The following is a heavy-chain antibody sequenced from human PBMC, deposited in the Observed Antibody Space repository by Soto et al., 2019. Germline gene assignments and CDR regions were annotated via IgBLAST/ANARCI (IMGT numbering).Heavy chain of an antibody. J-gene: IGHJ4*02. V-gene: IGHV3-23*01. CDR2: ISGSGGST. Sequence: LEWVSAISGSGGSTYYADSVKGRFTISRDNSKNTLYLQMNSLRAEDTAVYYCAKTGGANYDFWSGPFDYWGQGTLVTVSS. D-gene: IGHD3-3*01. CDR3: AKTGGANYDFWSGPFDY.